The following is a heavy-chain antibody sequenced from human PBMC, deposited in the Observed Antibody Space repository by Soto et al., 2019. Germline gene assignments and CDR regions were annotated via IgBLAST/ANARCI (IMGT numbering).Heavy chain of an antibody. CDR2: ISYDGTNK. J-gene: IGHJ6*02. D-gene: IGHD1-1*01. CDR3: ANWRDTNPHVGNYYYGMDI. V-gene: IGHV3-30-3*01. CDR1: GFTFSSYA. Sequence: GGSLRLSCAASGFTFSSYAMHWVRQAPGKGLEWVAVISYDGTNKYYADSVKGRFTISRDNSRNTLYLQMSSLRSEDTAVYYYANWRDTNPHVGNYYYGMDIWGQGTTVTVSS.